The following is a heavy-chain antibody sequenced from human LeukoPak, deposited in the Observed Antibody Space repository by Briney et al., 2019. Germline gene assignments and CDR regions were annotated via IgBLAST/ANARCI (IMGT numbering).Heavy chain of an antibody. D-gene: IGHD2-8*01. CDR1: GDSVSTNSGA. CDR3: AREMVDAFDI. CDR2: TYYRSKLYN. J-gene: IGHJ3*02. Sequence: SQTLSLTCGLSGDSVSTNSGAWPWLRQSPSRGLEWLGRTYYRSKLYNDYAVSVKSRITINPDTSKNQFSLQLNSVTPDDTAVYYCAREMVDAFDIWGQGTLVSVSS. V-gene: IGHV6-1*01.